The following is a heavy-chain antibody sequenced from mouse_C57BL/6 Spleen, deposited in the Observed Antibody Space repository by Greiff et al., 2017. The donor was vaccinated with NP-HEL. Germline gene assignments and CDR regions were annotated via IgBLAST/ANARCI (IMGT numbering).Heavy chain of an antibody. D-gene: IGHD1-1*02. Sequence: QVHVKQSGAELARPGASVKLSCKASGYTFTSYGIRWVKQRTGQGLEWIGEIYPRSGNTYYNEKFKGKATLTADKSSSTAYMELRSLTSEDSAFYFWARGESFGGYFDVWGTGTTVTVSS. V-gene: IGHV1-81*01. CDR2: IYPRSGNT. J-gene: IGHJ1*03. CDR3: ARGESFGGYFDV. CDR1: GYTFTSYG.